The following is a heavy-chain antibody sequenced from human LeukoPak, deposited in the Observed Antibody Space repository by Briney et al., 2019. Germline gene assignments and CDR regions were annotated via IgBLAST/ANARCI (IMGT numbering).Heavy chain of an antibody. Sequence: SVKVSCKASGGTFSSYAISWVRQAPGQGLEWVGRITPILGIANYAQKFQGRVTITADKSTSTAYMELSSLRSEDTAVYYCARPLGRGYSYGLDYWGQGTLVTVSS. CDR3: ARPLGRGYSYGLDY. CDR2: ITPILGIA. J-gene: IGHJ4*02. D-gene: IGHD5-18*01. V-gene: IGHV1-69*04. CDR1: GGTFSSYA.